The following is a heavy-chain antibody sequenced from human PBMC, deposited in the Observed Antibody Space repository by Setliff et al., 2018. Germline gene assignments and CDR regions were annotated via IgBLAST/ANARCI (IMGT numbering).Heavy chain of an antibody. V-gene: IGHV3-7*03. CDR2: IMQDGGAQ. CDR1: GFTFNNYW. Sequence: PGGSLRLSCEAFGFTFNNYWMSWVRQAPGKGLEWVANIMQDGGAQYYLDSVKGRFTVSRDNSNNTLYLHMSSLRAEATAVYFCARIFLYGTSWYFDNWGQGTLVTVSS. D-gene: IGHD3-3*01. CDR3: ARIFLYGTSWYFDN. J-gene: IGHJ4*02.